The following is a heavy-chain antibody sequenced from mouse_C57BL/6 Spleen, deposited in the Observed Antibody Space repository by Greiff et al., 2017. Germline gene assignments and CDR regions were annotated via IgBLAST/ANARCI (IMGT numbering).Heavy chain of an antibody. CDR3: ARWDSSGYYFDY. D-gene: IGHD3-2*02. V-gene: IGHV1-26*01. CDR2: INPNNGGT. CDR1: GYTFTDYY. J-gene: IGHJ2*01. Sequence: VQLQQSGPELVKPGASVKISSKASGYTFTDYYMNWVKQSHGKSLEWIGDINPNNGGTSYNQKFKGKATLTVDKSSITASMELRSLTSEDSAVYYCARWDSSGYYFDYWGQGTTLTVSS.